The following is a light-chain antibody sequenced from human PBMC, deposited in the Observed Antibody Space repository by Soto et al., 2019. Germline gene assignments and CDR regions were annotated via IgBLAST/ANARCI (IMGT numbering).Light chain of an antibody. Sequence: QSVLTQPASVSGSPGQSITISCTGTSSDVGNYKYVSWYQQHPGKAPKLMIYELSNRPSGVSNRFSGSKSGNTASLTISGLQAADETDYSGFSYTTSGTYVFGTGTKVTVL. V-gene: IGLV2-14*01. CDR3: FSYTTSGTYV. J-gene: IGLJ1*01. CDR2: ELS. CDR1: SSDVGNYKY.